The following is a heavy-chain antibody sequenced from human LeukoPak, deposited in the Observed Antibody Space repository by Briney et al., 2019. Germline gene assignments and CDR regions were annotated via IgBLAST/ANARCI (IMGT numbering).Heavy chain of an antibody. Sequence: PGGSLRLSCAASGFTFDDYTMHWVRQAPGRGLEWVSLISWDGGSTYYADSVKGRFTISRDNSKNSLYLQMNSLRTEDTALYYCAKAPLRTEAFDIWGQGTMVTVSS. V-gene: IGHV3-43*01. J-gene: IGHJ3*02. CDR1: GFTFDDYT. CDR2: ISWDGGST. CDR3: AKAPLRTEAFDI.